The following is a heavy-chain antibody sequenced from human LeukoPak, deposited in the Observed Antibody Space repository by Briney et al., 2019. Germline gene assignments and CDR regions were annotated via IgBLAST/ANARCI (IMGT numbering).Heavy chain of an antibody. CDR2: IYYSGRT. D-gene: IGHD2-15*01. V-gene: IGHV4-59*01. J-gene: IGHJ3*02. CDR3: ARGVVVAAITGPDAFDI. CDR1: GGSISSYY. Sequence: PSETLSLTCTVSGGSISSYYWSWIRQPPGKGLEWIGYIYYSGRTNYNPSLKSRVTISVDTSKNQSSLKLSSVTAADTAVYYCARGVVVAAITGPDAFDIWGQGTMVTVSS.